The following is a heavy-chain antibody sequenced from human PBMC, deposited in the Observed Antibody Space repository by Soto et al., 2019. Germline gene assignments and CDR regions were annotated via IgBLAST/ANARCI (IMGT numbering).Heavy chain of an antibody. CDR3: ARGRYFPHPLGGMDV. CDR2: IYYSGST. J-gene: IGHJ6*02. CDR1: GGAIISGDYY. Sequence: PSETLSLTCTVSGGAIISGDYYFFCIRQPPWKGLELIGYIYYSGSTYYNPSLKSRVTISVDTSKNQFSLKLSSVTAADTAVYYCARGRYFPHPLGGMDVWGQGTTVTVSS. V-gene: IGHV4-30-4*01. D-gene: IGHD3-9*01.